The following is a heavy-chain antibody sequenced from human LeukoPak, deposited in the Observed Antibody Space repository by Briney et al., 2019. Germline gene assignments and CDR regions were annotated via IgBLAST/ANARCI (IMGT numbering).Heavy chain of an antibody. CDR1: GFTFSSYG. CDR2: IWYDRSNK. J-gene: IGHJ4*02. V-gene: IGHV3-33*01. D-gene: IGHD5-12*01. Sequence: GGSLRLSCAASGFTFSSYGMHWVRQAPGKGLEWVAVIWYDRSNKYYADSVKGRFTISRDNSKNTLYLQMNSLRAEDAAVYYCARVGYSGGLWRGYFDYWGQGTLVTVSS. CDR3: ARVGYSGGLWRGYFDY.